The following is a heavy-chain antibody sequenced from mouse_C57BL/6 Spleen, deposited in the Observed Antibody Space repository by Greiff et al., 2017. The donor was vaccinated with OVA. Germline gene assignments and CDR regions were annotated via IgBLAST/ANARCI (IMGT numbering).Heavy chain of an antibody. J-gene: IGHJ4*01. CDR1: GYSFTGYF. CDR2: INPYNGDT. Sequence: VQLQQSGPELVKPGDSVKISCKASGYSFTGYFMNWVMQSHGKSLEWIGRINPYNGDTFYNQKFKGKATLTVDKSSSTANMELRSLTSEDSAVYYCERADYYGSSYDYAMDYWGQGTSVTVSS. V-gene: IGHV1-20*01. CDR3: ERADYYGSSYDYAMDY. D-gene: IGHD1-1*01.